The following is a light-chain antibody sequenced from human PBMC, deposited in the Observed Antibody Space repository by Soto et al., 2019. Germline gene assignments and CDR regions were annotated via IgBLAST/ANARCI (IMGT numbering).Light chain of an antibody. Sequence: SWAQSALGSSVKLTCTLSSGHSTYIIAWHQQQPGKAPRYLMKLEGSGSYNKGSGVPDRFSGSSSGADRYLTISNLQFEDEADYYCETWDINTHVVFGGGTKLTVL. CDR1: SGHSTYI. CDR2: LEGSGSY. CDR3: ETWDINTHVV. V-gene: IGLV4-60*02. J-gene: IGLJ2*01.